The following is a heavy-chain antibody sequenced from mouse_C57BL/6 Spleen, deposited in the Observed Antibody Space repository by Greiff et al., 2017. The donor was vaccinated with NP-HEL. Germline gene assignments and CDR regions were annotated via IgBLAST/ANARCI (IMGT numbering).Heavy chain of an antibody. J-gene: IGHJ1*03. CDR2: ISSGSSTI. V-gene: IGHV5-17*01. Sequence: EVKLVESGGGLVKPGGSLKLSCAASGFTFSDYGMHWVRQAPEKGLEWVAYISSGSSTIYYADTVKGRFTISRDNAKNTLFLQMTSLRSEDTAMYYCARPTDGYYEGYFDVWGTGTTVTVSS. CDR1: GFTFSDYG. CDR3: ARPTDGYYEGYFDV. D-gene: IGHD2-3*01.